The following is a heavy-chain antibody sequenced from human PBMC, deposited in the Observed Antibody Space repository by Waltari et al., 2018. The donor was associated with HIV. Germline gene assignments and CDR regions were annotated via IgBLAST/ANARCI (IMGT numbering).Heavy chain of an antibody. Sequence: QVQLQESGPGLVKPSATLSLTCTVSGGSLSSYYWPRIRHPAGKGLEWIGRIYTSGSTNYNPSLKSRVTMSVDTSKNQFSLKLSSVTAADTAVYYCARNYDSSGYYAYGMDVWGQGTTVTVSS. J-gene: IGHJ6*02. CDR3: ARNYDSSGYYAYGMDV. CDR1: GGSLSSYY. V-gene: IGHV4-4*07. D-gene: IGHD3-22*01. CDR2: IYTSGST.